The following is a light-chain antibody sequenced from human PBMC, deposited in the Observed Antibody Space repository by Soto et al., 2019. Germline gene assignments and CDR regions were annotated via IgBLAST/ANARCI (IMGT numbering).Light chain of an antibody. J-gene: IGLJ2*01. CDR2: DTS. CDR3: LLSFGGARRV. CDR1: TGAVTNGHY. V-gene: IGLV7-46*01. Sequence: QAVVTQEPSLTVSPGGTVTLTCASSTGAVTNGHYPYWFQQKPGQAPRTLIYDTSNKHSWTPARFSSSLLGGKPVLTLSGAQPEDEADYFCLLSFGGARRVFGGGTQLTVL.